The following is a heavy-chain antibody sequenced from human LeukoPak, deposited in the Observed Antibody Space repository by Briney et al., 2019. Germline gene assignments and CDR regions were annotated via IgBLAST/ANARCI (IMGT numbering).Heavy chain of an antibody. CDR3: ARPTAMAAYYFDY. Sequence: GGSLRLSCAASGFTFRSYGMHWVRQAPGKGLEWVAVISYDGSNKYYADSVKGRFTISRDNSKNTLYLQMNSLRAEDTAVYYCARPTAMAAYYFDYWGQGTLVTVSS. CDR2: ISYDGSNK. CDR1: GFTFRSYG. J-gene: IGHJ4*02. V-gene: IGHV3-30*03. D-gene: IGHD5-18*01.